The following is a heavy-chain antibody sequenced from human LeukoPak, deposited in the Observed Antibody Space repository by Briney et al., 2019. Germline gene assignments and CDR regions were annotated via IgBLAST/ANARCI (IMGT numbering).Heavy chain of an antibody. CDR1: GASISTYY. V-gene: IGHV4-59*08. Sequence: SETLSLTCTVSGASISTYYWSWIRQPPGKGLEWIGYIHHHGASTTYNPSLNSRVTISADTSKNQFSLKLRSVTAADTAVYYCVRHGGGGESYPRVFDSWGRGNLVTVSS. J-gene: IGHJ4*02. CDR3: VRHGGGGESYPRVFDS. D-gene: IGHD1-26*01. CDR2: IHHHGAST.